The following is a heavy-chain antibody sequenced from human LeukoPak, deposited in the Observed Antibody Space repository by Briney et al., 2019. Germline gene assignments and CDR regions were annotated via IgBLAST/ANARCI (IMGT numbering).Heavy chain of an antibody. Sequence: GESLKSSCKASGYTFTHQWIGWVRQMSGSGLEWMGIIYPRDSDTIYSPSFQGHVTISADTSINTAYLEWSSLEASDTAIYYCARHSDVIGAIWGQGTLVTLSS. CDR2: IYPRDSDT. V-gene: IGHV5-51*01. CDR3: ARHSDVIGAI. J-gene: IGHJ4*02. CDR1: GYTFTHQW. D-gene: IGHD3-10*01.